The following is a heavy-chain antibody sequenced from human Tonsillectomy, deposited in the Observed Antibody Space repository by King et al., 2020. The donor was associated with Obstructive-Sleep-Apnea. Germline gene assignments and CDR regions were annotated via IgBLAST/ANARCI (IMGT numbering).Heavy chain of an antibody. Sequence: VQLVESGGGLVQPGGSLRLSCVVSGFVFDSYDMSWVRQAPGKGLEWVAHITSSSNSIYYADSVKGRFTISRDNARNSVYLQMSSLRVEDTAVYYCASGPPGDRGLDHWGQGTLVTVFS. D-gene: IGHD3-16*01. CDR2: ITSSSNSI. CDR3: ASGPPGDRGLDH. J-gene: IGHJ4*02. V-gene: IGHV3-48*01. CDR1: GFVFDSYD.